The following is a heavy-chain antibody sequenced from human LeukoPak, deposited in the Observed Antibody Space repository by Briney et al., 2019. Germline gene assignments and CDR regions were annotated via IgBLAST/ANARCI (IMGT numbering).Heavy chain of an antibody. CDR1: GFTFSSYA. CDR3: AKGNGYSYGRYYFDY. CDR2: ITASSGNT. D-gene: IGHD5-18*01. V-gene: IGHV3-23*01. Sequence: GGSLRLSCAASGFTFSSYAMGWVRQAPGKGLEWVSAITASSGNTYYADSVKGRFTISRDNCKNTLYLQVNSLRAEDTAVYYCAKGNGYSYGRYYFDYWGQGTLVTVSS. J-gene: IGHJ4*02.